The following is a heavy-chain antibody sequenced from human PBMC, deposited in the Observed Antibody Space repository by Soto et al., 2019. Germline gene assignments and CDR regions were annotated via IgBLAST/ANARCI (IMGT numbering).Heavy chain of an antibody. CDR3: ASGYYYGSGSYGHYGMDV. D-gene: IGHD3-10*01. J-gene: IGHJ6*02. V-gene: IGHV6-1*01. CDR2: TYYRSKWYN. CDR1: GDSVSSNSAA. Sequence: PSQTLSLTCAISGDSVSSNSAAWNWIRQSPSRGLEWLGRTYYRSKWYNDYAVSVKSRITINPDTSKNQFSLQLNSVTPEDTAVYYCASGYYYGSGSYGHYGMDVWGQGTTVTVSS.